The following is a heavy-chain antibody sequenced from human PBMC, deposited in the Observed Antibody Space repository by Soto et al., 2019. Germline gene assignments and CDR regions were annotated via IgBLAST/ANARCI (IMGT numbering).Heavy chain of an antibody. CDR3: ARAYEGDYLDY. CDR2: ISYDGSNK. Sequence: QVQLVESGGGVVQPGRSLRLSCAASGFTFSSYAMHWVRQAPGKGLEWVAVISYDGSNKYYADSVKGRFTISRDNSKNTLYLQMNCLRAEDTAVYYCARAYEGDYLDYLGQGTLVTVSS. V-gene: IGHV3-30-3*01. J-gene: IGHJ4*02. CDR1: GFTFSSYA. D-gene: IGHD3-16*01.